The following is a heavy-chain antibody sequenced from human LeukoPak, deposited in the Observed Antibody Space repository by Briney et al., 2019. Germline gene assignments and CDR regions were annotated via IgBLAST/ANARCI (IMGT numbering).Heavy chain of an antibody. J-gene: IGHJ4*02. Sequence: GGSLRLSCAASGFTFSTYWMHWVRQAPGKGLVWVARIKGDGSSTIYADSVKGRFTISRDNSKNTLYLQMNSLRAEDTAVYYCAKGQLWFGEFSYFDYWGQRTLVTVSS. CDR2: IKGDGSST. V-gene: IGHV3-74*01. D-gene: IGHD3-10*01. CDR1: GFTFSTYW. CDR3: AKGQLWFGEFSYFDY.